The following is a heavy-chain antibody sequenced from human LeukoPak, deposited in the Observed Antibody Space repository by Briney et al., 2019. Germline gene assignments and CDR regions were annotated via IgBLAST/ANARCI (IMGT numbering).Heavy chain of an antibody. D-gene: IGHD5-18*01. CDR2: ISYDGSNK. Sequence: GGSLRLSCAASGFTFSSYAMHWVRQAPGKGLEWVAVISYDGSNKYYADSVKGRFTISRDNSKNTLYLQMNSLRAEDTAVYYCASPGYSDGSLFDYWGQGTRVTVSS. J-gene: IGHJ4*02. CDR3: ASPGYSDGSLFDY. V-gene: IGHV3-30-3*01. CDR1: GFTFSSYA.